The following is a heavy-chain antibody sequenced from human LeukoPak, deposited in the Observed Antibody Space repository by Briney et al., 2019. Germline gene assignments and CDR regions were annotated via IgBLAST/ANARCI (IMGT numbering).Heavy chain of an antibody. V-gene: IGHV4-34*01. CDR1: GGSISSYY. CDR2: INHSGST. CDR3: ARVMVWGFEWDAFDI. Sequence: SETLSLTCTVSGGSISSYYWSWIRQPPGKGLERIGEINHSGSTNYNPSLKSRVTISVDTSKNQFSLKLSSVTAADTAVYYCARVMVWGFEWDAFDIWGQGTMVTVSS. D-gene: IGHD3-10*01. J-gene: IGHJ3*02.